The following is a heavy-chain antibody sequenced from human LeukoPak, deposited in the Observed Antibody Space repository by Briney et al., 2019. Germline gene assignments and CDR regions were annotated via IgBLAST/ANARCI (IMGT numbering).Heavy chain of an antibody. D-gene: IGHD2-8*02. Sequence: GALRLSCAAPGFTFSSYWMHWVRQAPGKGLVWVSRINTDGSSTNYADSVKGRFTISRDNAKNTLYLQMNSLRDEDTAVYYCAREFRVLPDIWGQGTRVTVSS. J-gene: IGHJ3*02. CDR2: INTDGSST. CDR1: GFTFSSYW. V-gene: IGHV3-74*01. CDR3: AREFRVLPDI.